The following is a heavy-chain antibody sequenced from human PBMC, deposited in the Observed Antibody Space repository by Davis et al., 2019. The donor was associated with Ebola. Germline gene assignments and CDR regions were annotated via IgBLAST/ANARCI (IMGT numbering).Heavy chain of an antibody. D-gene: IGHD6-19*01. Sequence: ASVKVSCKASGYTFTNYGITWVRQAPGQGLEWMGWVHGCNGNTKYSQRFQGRVTITTDTSASTAYLDLSSLRSDDTAVFYCARATFGYNSGWYADYWGQGTLVTVSS. CDR2: VHGCNGNT. V-gene: IGHV1-18*04. J-gene: IGHJ4*02. CDR1: GYTFTNYG. CDR3: ARATFGYNSGWYADY.